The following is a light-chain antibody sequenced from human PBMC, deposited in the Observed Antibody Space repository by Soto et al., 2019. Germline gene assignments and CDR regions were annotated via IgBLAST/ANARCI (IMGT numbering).Light chain of an antibody. Sequence: QMTQSPSSLSASVGDRVTITCRASQGLANYLAWYQQKPGSAPKLLIYAASTLHSDVPSRFSGSGAGTDFTLTISSLQHEDVATYYCHNFAFVPWAFGQGTTVDI. CDR2: AAS. CDR1: QGLANY. V-gene: IGKV1-27*01. J-gene: IGKJ1*01. CDR3: HNFAFVPWA.